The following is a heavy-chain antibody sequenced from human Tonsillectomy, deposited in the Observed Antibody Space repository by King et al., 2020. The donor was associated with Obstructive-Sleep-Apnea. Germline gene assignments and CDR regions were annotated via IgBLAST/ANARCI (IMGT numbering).Heavy chain of an antibody. J-gene: IGHJ3*01. CDR2: IWYDGSNK. V-gene: IGHV3-33*01. Sequence: QLVQSGGGVVQPGRSLRLSCAASGFTFRSYGMHWVRQAPGKGLEWVAVIWYDGSNKYYADSVKGRFTISRDNSKNTLYLQMNSLRAEDTAVYYCARNYYDTSAYYYDAFDVWGQGTVVTVSS. CDR1: GFTFRSYG. CDR3: ARNYYDTSAYYYDAFDV. D-gene: IGHD3-22*01.